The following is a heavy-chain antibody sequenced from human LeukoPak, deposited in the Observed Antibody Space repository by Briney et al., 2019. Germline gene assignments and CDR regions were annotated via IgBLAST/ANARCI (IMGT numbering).Heavy chain of an antibody. V-gene: IGHV5-10-1*01. CDR1: GYSFTSYW. Sequence: GESLKISCKGSGYSFTSYWISWVRQMPGKGLEWMGRIDPSDSYTNYSPSFQGHVTISADKSISTAYLQWSSLKASDTATYYCATSSSWYGNWFDPWGQGTLVTVSS. D-gene: IGHD6-13*01. CDR3: ATSSSWYGNWFDP. CDR2: IDPSDSYT. J-gene: IGHJ5*02.